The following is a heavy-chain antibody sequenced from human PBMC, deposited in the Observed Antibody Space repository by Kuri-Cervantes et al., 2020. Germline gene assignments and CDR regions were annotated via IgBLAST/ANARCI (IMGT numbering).Heavy chain of an antibody. CDR3: ARVPRRGYSGYDKKYFDY. J-gene: IGHJ4*02. D-gene: IGHD5-12*01. CDR2: INHRGST. CDR1: GGSFSGYY. Sequence: ESLKISCAVYGGSFSGYYWSWIRQPPGKGLEWVGEINHRGSTNYNPSLKSRVTISVDTSKNQFSLKLSSVTAADTAVYYCARVPRRGYSGYDKKYFDYWGQGTLVTVSS. V-gene: IGHV4-34*01.